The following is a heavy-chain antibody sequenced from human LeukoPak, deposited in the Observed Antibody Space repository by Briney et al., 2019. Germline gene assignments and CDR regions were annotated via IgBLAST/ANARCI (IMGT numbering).Heavy chain of an antibody. CDR1: GFTFSSYW. J-gene: IGHJ6*03. V-gene: IGHV3-74*01. CDR3: AELGITMIGGV. Sequence: GGSLRLSCAASGFTFSSYWMHWVRHPPGKGLVWVSRIKNDGSTTTYADSVKGRFTISRDNAKNSLYLQMNSLRAEDTAVYYCAELGITMIGGVWSKGTTVT. D-gene: IGHD3-10*02. CDR2: IKNDGSTT.